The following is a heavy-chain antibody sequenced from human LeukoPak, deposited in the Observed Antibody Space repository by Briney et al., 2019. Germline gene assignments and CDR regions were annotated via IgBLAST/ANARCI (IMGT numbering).Heavy chain of an antibody. J-gene: IGHJ1*01. V-gene: IGHV4-61*02. CDR2: IYTSGST. Sequence: PSQTLSLTCTVSGDSIGSDTYYWNWIRQPAGKGLEWIGRIYTSGSTNYNPSLKSRVTISVDTSKNQFSLKLSSVTAGDTAVYYCARRSSTSCFQHWGQGTLVTVSS. CDR3: ARRSSTSCFQH. CDR1: GDSIGSDTYY. D-gene: IGHD2-2*01.